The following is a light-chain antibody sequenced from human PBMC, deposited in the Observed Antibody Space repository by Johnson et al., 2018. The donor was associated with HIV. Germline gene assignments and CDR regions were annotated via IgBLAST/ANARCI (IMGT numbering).Light chain of an antibody. CDR1: SSNIGNNY. CDR2: ENN. CDR3: GTWDSSLNAYV. J-gene: IGLJ1*01. Sequence: SVLTQPPSVSAAPGQKVTISCSGSSSNIGNNYVSWYQQLPRGAPKLLIYENNKRPSGIPDRFSGSESGTSATLDITGLQSGDEADYYCGTWDSSLNAYVFGNGTKVTVL. V-gene: IGLV1-51*02.